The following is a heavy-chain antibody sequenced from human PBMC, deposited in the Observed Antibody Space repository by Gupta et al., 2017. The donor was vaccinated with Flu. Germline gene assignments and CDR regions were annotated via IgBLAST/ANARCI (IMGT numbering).Heavy chain of an antibody. D-gene: IGHD2-21*02. CDR3: VRLTPCGGDCYYFQH. J-gene: IGHJ1*01. Sequence: QVQLVQSGAEVKKSGSSVTVSCKASGDTFSTNTFSWVRQAPGQGLQWMGGILPIIGATNYAQEFQGRVTITADEGTTTVHMELSSLKSDDTAVYYCVRLTPCGGDCYYFQHWGQGTLGSVSS. V-gene: IGHV1-69*01. CDR2: ILPIIGAT. CDR1: GDTFSTNT.